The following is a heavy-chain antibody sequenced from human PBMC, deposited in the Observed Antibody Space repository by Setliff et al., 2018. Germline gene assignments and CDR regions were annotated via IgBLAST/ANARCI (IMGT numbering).Heavy chain of an antibody. V-gene: IGHV4-31*03. CDR3: ARVALVVVIRNAFDI. CDR1: GGSISSGGYY. D-gene: IGHD2-21*01. CDR2: IYYSGST. Sequence: SETLSLTCTVSGGSISSGGYYWSWIRQHPGKGLEWIGYIYYSGSTYYNPSLKSRVTISVDTSKNQFSLKLSSVTAADTAVYYCARVALVVVIRNAFDIWGQGTRVTVSS. J-gene: IGHJ3*02.